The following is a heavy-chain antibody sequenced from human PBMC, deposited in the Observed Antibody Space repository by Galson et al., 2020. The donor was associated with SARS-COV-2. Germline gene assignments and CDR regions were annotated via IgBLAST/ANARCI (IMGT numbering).Heavy chain of an antibody. CDR2: ISYDGSNK. D-gene: IGHD1-26*01. Sequence: GGSLRLSCAASGFTFSSYAMHWVRQAPGKGLEWVAVISYDGSNKYYADSVKGRFTISRDNSKNTLYLQVNSLRAEDTAVYYCARTPGGSYWGYFDYWGQGTLVTVSS. CDR1: GFTFSSYA. CDR3: ARTPGGSYWGYFDY. J-gene: IGHJ4*02. V-gene: IGHV3-30-3*01.